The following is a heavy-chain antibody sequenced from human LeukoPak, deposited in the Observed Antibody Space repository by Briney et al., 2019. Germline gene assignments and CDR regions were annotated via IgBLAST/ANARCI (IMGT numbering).Heavy chain of an antibody. Sequence: PGGSLRLSCAASGFTCDDHGMHWVRQAPGKGLEWVSGISWSSGIIGYADSVKGRFTISRDNSKNTLYLQMNSLRAEDTAVYYCTRVARGGYCSSTSCYNFDYWGQGTLVTVSS. CDR2: ISWSSGII. D-gene: IGHD2-2*01. J-gene: IGHJ4*02. CDR1: GFTCDDHG. CDR3: TRVARGGYCSSTSCYNFDY. V-gene: IGHV3-9*01.